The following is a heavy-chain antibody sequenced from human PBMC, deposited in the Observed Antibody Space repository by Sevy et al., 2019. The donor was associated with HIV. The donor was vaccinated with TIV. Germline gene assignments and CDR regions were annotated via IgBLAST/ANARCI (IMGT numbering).Heavy chain of an antibody. CDR3: ARDPRMYGDYLLAYFDH. D-gene: IGHD2-8*01. J-gene: IGHJ4*02. V-gene: IGHV3-33*01. Sequence: GGSLRLSCAASGFTPSTYGMHWVRQAPGKGLEWVAGIGYDGSNKYYADSVKGRFTISRDNSKNTLFLQMDSLRAEDTAVYYCARDPRMYGDYLLAYFDHWGQGTLVTVSS. CDR2: IGYDGSNK. CDR1: GFTPSTYG.